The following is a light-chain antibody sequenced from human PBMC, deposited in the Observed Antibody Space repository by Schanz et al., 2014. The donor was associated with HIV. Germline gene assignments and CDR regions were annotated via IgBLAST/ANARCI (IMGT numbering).Light chain of an antibody. CDR3: CSYARSPWV. V-gene: IGLV2-23*02. CDR2: DVT. Sequence: QSALTQSASVSGSPGQSITISCTGTISDVGSYNPVPWYQQHPGIAPKLMIYDVTTRPSGVSNRFSGSKSGNTASLTISALQAEDEADYYCCSYARSPWVFGGGTKVTVL. J-gene: IGLJ3*02. CDR1: ISDVGSYNP.